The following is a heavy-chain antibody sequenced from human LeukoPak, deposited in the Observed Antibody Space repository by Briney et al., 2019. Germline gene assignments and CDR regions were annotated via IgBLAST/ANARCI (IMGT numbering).Heavy chain of an antibody. CDR2: ISSSSSTI. Sequence: GSPRLSCVASGFFCSNHYRIWVRQAPGKGLEWVSYISSSSSTIYYADSVKGRFTISRDNARNSLYLQMNSLRDEDTALSYCTTSLIRGQGNLVTVSS. D-gene: IGHD3-16*01. CDR1: GFFCSNHY. CDR3: TTSLI. J-gene: IGHJ4*02. V-gene: IGHV3-48*02.